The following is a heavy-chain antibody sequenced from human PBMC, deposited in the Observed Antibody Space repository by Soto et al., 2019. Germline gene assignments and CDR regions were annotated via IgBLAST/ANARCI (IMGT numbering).Heavy chain of an antibody. Sequence: GSLRLSCTTSGFTFNDYAMSWFRQAPGKGLEWVGFIRTKAYGGTTEYAASVKGRFTISRDDSKTIAYLQMNSLKTEDTAVYYCTRETCSGYDYWGQGTLVTVSS. CDR2: IRTKAYGGTT. D-gene: IGHD5-12*01. J-gene: IGHJ4*02. CDR1: GFTFNDYA. V-gene: IGHV3-49*03. CDR3: TRETCSGYDY.